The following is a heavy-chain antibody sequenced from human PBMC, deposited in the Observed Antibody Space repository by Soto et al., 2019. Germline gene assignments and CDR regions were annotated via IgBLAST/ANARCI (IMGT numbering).Heavy chain of an antibody. J-gene: IGHJ4*02. CDR3: AKGGRETSWSAGY. CDR1: GFPFSTYG. CDR2: LSNGGTIT. D-gene: IGHD2-2*01. Sequence: EVQLLQSGGGLVQPGGSLRLSCSASGFPFSTYGMSWVRQAPGKGLEWVSSLSNGGTITYYADSVKGRLTISRDNSKNTVYLKMDSLGADDTAVYYCAKGGRETSWSAGYWGQGTLVIVSS. V-gene: IGHV3-23*01.